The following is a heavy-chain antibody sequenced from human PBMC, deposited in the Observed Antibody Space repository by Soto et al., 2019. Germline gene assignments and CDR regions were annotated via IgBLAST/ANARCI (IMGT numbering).Heavy chain of an antibody. D-gene: IGHD2-8*01. Sequence: QVQLQQWGAGLLKPSETLSLTCAVYGGSFSGYYWSWIRQPPGKGLEWLGEINHSGSTNYNPPLKSRVNISVDTSKNQFSLKLSSVTAADTAVYYCARGRDGYAFDYWGQGTLVTVSS. CDR3: ARGRDGYAFDY. J-gene: IGHJ4*02. CDR2: INHSGST. V-gene: IGHV4-34*01. CDR1: GGSFSGYY.